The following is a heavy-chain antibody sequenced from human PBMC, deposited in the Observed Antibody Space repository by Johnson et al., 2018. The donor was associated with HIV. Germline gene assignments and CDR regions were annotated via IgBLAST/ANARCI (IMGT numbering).Heavy chain of an antibody. J-gene: IGHJ3*02. CDR3: AKTYYYDSSGSRAFDI. CDR1: GFTFSNYG. D-gene: IGHD3-22*01. Sequence: VQLVESGGGVVQPGGSLRLSCAASGFTFSNYGMHWVRQAPGKGLEWVAFIRYDGSNKYYADSVKGRFTISRDNSNNTLYLQMNSLRADDTAVYYCAKTYYYDSSGSRAFDIWGQGTMVTVSS. V-gene: IGHV3-30*02. CDR2: IRYDGSNK.